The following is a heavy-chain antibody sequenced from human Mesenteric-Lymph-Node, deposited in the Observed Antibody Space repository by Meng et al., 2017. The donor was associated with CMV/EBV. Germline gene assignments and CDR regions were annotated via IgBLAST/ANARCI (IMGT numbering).Heavy chain of an antibody. CDR1: GYSISSGHY. Sequence: CRVSGYSISSGHYWGWIRQSPGKGLEWIGSIYYSGSTYYNPSLKSRVTISVDTSKNQFSLKLSSVTAADTAVYYCARVGVRNSNYIPWGQGTLVTVSS. J-gene: IGHJ5*02. CDR3: ARVGVRNSNYIP. CDR2: IYYSGST. V-gene: IGHV4-38-2*02. D-gene: IGHD4-11*01.